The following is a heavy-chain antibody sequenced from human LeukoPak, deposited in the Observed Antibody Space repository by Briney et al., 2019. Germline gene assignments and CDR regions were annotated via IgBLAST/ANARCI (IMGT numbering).Heavy chain of an antibody. CDR2: ISYDGSNK. Sequence: GGSLRLSCAASGFTFSSYGMHWVRQAPGKGLEWVAVISYDGSNKYYADSVKGRFTISRDNSKNTLYLQMNSLRAEDTAVYYCAKAHRSGYCSGCSCSGVLYWGQGTLVTVSS. CDR1: GFTFSSYG. V-gene: IGHV3-30*18. D-gene: IGHD2-15*01. J-gene: IGHJ4*02. CDR3: AKAHRSGYCSGCSCSGVLY.